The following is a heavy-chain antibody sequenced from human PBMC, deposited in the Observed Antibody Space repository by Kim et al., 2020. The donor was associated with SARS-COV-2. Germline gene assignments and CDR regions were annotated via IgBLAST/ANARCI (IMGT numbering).Heavy chain of an antibody. J-gene: IGHJ4*02. CDR2: INSDATTI. Sequence: LSLTCAASGFTFSDSWMHWVRQTPETGLVWVSRINSDATTIEYADSVRGRFTISRDNAKNTLYLQMNSLRAEDLAVYYCARGSGYFGFDYWGQGVLV. CDR1: GFTFSDSW. CDR3: ARGSGYFGFDY. D-gene: IGHD3-22*01. V-gene: IGHV3-74*03.